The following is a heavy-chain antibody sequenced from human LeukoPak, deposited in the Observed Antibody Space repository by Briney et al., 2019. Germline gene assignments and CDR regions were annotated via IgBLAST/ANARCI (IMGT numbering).Heavy chain of an antibody. D-gene: IGHD3-22*01. CDR2: IKQDGSEK. V-gene: IGHV3-7*01. J-gene: IGHJ4*02. CDR1: GFTFSSYW. Sequence: GGSLRLSGAASGFTFSSYWMSWVRQAPGKGLEWVANIKQDGSEKYYVDSVKGRFTISRDNAKNSLYLQMNSLRAEDTAVYYCARGGRYYYDSSGYWVDYWGQGTLVTVSS. CDR3: ARGGRYYYDSSGYWVDY.